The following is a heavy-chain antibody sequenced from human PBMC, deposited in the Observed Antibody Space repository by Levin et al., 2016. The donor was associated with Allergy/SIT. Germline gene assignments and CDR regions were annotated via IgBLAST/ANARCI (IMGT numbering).Heavy chain of an antibody. CDR2: IRANGGST. CDR3: ARDGGSGSYTYWYFDL. Sequence: GGSLRLSCEASGFIFSHHALHWVRQAPGKGLEYVSSIRANGGSTYYANSVKGRSTISRDDSKNTLYLQMGSLRAEDTAVYYCARDGGSGSYTYWYFDLWGRGTLVTVSS. V-gene: IGHV3-64*01. D-gene: IGHD1-26*01. J-gene: IGHJ2*01. CDR1: GFIFSHHA.